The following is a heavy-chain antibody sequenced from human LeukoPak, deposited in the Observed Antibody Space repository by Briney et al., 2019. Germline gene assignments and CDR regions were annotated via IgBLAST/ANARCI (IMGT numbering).Heavy chain of an antibody. D-gene: IGHD3-10*01. CDR2: IKSKTEGGTR. V-gene: IGHV3-15*05. J-gene: IGHJ4*02. CDR1: GFTFSNAW. Sequence: GGSLRLSCAASGFTFSNAWMSWVRQAPGKGLEWVGRIKSKTEGGTRDYAASVKGRFTISRDNAKNTLYLQMNSLRAEDTAVYYCAGDIIENGDLDYLDSWGQGTLVTVSS. CDR3: AGDIIENGDLDYLDS.